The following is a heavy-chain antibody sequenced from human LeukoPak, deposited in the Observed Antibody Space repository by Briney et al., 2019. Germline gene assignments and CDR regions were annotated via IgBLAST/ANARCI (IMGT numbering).Heavy chain of an antibody. D-gene: IGHD2-2*01. J-gene: IGHJ4*02. CDR1: GDSVSSNSAA. Sequence: SGPGLVKPSQTLSLTCAISGDSVSSNSAAWNWIRQTPSRGLEWLGRTYYRSKLYNYYAVSVKSRITINPDTSKNQFSLQLNSVTPEDTAVYYCARSNPRYCSSTSCLRGAFDYWGQGTLVTVSS. CDR3: ARSNPRYCSSTSCLRGAFDY. V-gene: IGHV6-1*01. CDR2: TYYRSKLYN.